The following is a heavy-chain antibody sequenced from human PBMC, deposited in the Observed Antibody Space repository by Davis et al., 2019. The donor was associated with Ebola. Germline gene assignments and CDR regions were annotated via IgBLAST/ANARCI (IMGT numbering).Heavy chain of an antibody. CDR2: ISAYNGNT. Sequence: ASVKVSCKASGYTFTTYGISWVRQAPGQGLEWMGWISAYNGNTNYAQKFQGRVTMTTDTSTSTAYMELRSLRSDDTAVYYCAREIAPNWFDPWGQGTLVTVSS. CDR3: AREIAPNWFDP. CDR1: GYTFTTYG. D-gene: IGHD2/OR15-2a*01. V-gene: IGHV1-18*04. J-gene: IGHJ5*02.